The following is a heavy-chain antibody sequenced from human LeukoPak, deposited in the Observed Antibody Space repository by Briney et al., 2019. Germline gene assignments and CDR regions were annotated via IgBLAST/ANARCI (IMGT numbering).Heavy chain of an antibody. V-gene: IGHV3-23*01. Sequence: PGGSLRLSCVASGFTLNDYAMSWVRQAPGKGLEWVSAISGSGGSTFSADSVKGRFTFSRDISKNTLYLQMNSLRAEDAAVYYCGKNRYSGSLSPFDIWGQGTMVTVSS. CDR3: GKNRYSGSLSPFDI. J-gene: IGHJ3*02. D-gene: IGHD1-26*01. CDR2: ISGSGGST. CDR1: GFTLNDYA.